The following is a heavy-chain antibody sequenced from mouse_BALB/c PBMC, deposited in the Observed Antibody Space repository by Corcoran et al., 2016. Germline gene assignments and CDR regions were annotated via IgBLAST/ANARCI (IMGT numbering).Heavy chain of an antibody. Sequence: VQLKQSGAELVKPGASVKLSCTASGFNIKETYMHWVKQRPEQGLAWIGRIDPANGNTKYDPKFQGKATITADTSSNPAYLQLSSLTSEDTAVYYGARWDWYFDVWGAGTTVTVSS. J-gene: IGHJ1*01. CDR1: GFNIKETY. V-gene: IGHV14-3*02. CDR2: IDPANGNT. CDR3: ARWDWYFDV.